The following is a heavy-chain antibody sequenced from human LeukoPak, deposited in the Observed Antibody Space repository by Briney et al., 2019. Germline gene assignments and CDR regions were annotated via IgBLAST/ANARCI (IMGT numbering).Heavy chain of an antibody. D-gene: IGHD3-22*01. J-gene: IGHJ2*01. Sequence: SETLSLTCAVYDGSFSGYYWSWIRQPPGKGLEWIGEINHSGSTNYNPSLKSRVTISVDTSKNQFSLKLSSVTAADTAVYYCASLFYDSSGYYYDWYFDLWGRGTLVTVSS. CDR3: ASLFYDSSGYYYDWYFDL. CDR1: DGSFSGYY. CDR2: INHSGST. V-gene: IGHV4-34*01.